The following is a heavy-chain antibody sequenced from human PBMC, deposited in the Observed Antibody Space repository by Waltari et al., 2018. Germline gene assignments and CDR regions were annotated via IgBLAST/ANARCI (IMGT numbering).Heavy chain of an antibody. CDR2: ISYDGSNK. CDR1: VFTFSSYA. Sequence: QVQLVESGGGVVQPGRSLRLSCAASVFTFSSYAMPWVRRAPGKGLEWVAVISYDGSNKYYADSVKGRFTISRDNSKNTLYLQMNSLRAEDTAVYYCARDGLKSPYLFDYWGQGTLVTVSS. J-gene: IGHJ4*02. CDR3: ARDGLKSPYLFDY. V-gene: IGHV3-30-3*01.